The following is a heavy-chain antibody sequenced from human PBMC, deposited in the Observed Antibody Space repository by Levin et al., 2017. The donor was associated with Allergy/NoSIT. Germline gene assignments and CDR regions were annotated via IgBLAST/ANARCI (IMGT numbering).Heavy chain of an antibody. D-gene: IGHD3-10*01. Sequence: SETLSLTCAVSGGSISSGGYSWSWIRQPPGKGLEWIGYIYHSGSTYYNPSLKSRVTISVDRSKNQFSLKLSSVTAADTAVYYCARVGRFGNDAFDIWGQGTMVTVSS. CDR3: ARVGRFGNDAFDI. CDR2: IYHSGST. V-gene: IGHV4-30-2*01. J-gene: IGHJ3*02. CDR1: GGSISSGGYS.